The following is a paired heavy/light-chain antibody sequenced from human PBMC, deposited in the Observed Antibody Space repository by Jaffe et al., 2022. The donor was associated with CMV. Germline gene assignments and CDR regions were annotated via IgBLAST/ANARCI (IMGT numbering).Light chain of an antibody. CDR2: EDT. J-gene: IGLJ3*02. CDR3: QAWHGVTAV. CDR1: ELGDKY. V-gene: IGLV3-1*01. Sequence: SYELTQPPSISVSPGQTVSMTCSGDELGDKYVYWYQQKPGQSPVVVIYEDTKRPSGIPERFSGSSSGNTATLTISGTQTMDGSDYYCQAWHGVTAVFGGGTKLTVL.
Heavy chain of an antibody. D-gene: IGHD2-15*01. Sequence: QLQLQESGPGLVKPSETLSLTCTVSGGSISNSKYYWGWIRQPPGKGLEGIANINYSGNTYYNPSLESRVTISVDTSKNQFSLKLNSVTAADTAVYYCARVVLDCATGTCYKNYFDFWGQGTLVTVSS. CDR1: GGSISNSKYY. CDR2: INYSGNT. V-gene: IGHV4-39*01. J-gene: IGHJ4*02. CDR3: ARVVLDCATGTCYKNYFDF.